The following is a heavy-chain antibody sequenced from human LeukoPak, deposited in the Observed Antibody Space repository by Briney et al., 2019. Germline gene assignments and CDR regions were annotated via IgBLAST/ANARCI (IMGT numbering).Heavy chain of an antibody. V-gene: IGHV4-61*02. J-gene: IGHJ5*02. CDR2: IYTSGST. Sequence: PSETLSLTCTVSDGSISSSSYYWSWIRQPAGKGLEWIGRIYTSGSTNYNPSLKSRVTMSVDTSKNQFSLKLSSVTAADTAVYYCARLGGYDRGIFGNWFDPWGQGTLVTVSS. CDR1: DGSISSSSYY. D-gene: IGHD5-12*01. CDR3: ARLGGYDRGIFGNWFDP.